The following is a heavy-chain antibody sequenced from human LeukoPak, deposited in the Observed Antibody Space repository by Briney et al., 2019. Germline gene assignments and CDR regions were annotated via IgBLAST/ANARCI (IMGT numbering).Heavy chain of an antibody. J-gene: IGHJ4*02. D-gene: IGHD5-18*01. V-gene: IGHV1-69*04. CDR3: ARGIVDTAMVYYFDY. CDR2: IIPILGIA. Sequence: SVKVSCKASGGTLSSYAISWVRQAPGQGLEWMGRIIPILGIANYAQKFQGRVTITADKSTSTAYMELSSLRSEDTAVYYCARGIVDTAMVYYFDYWGQGTLVTVSS. CDR1: GGTLSSYA.